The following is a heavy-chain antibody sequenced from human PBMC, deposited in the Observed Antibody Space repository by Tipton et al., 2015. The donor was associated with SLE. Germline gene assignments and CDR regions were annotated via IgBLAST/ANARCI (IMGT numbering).Heavy chain of an antibody. CDR3: ARGAGWYGY. Sequence: TLSLTCTVSGGSINSPSHYWGWIRQPPGRGLEWIATIYYTGKTYYTSSLKSRVTISIDTSKSQFSLSLTSATAADTAVYFCARGAGWYGYWGQGSLVTVSS. J-gene: IGHJ4*02. D-gene: IGHD6-19*01. CDR1: GGSINSPSHY. V-gene: IGHV4-39*01. CDR2: IYYTGKT.